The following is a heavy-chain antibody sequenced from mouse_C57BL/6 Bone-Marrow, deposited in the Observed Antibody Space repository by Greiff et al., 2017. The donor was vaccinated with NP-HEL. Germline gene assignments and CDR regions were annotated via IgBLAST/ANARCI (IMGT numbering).Heavy chain of an antibody. CDR3: TTKRGVYYFDY. J-gene: IGHJ2*01. Sequence: EVQLQQSGAELVRPGASVKLSCTASGFNIKDDYMHWVKQRPEQGLEWIGWIDPENGDTEYASKFQGKATITADTSSNTAYLQLSSLTSEDTAVYYCTTKRGVYYFDYWGQGTTRTVSS. CDR1: GFNIKDDY. CDR2: IDPENGDT. V-gene: IGHV14-4*01.